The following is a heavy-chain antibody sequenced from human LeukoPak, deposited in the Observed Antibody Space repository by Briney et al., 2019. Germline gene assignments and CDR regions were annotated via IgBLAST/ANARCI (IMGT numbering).Heavy chain of an antibody. CDR1: GYTCTGYY. J-gene: IGHJ5*02. Sequence: ASVKVSCKASGYTCTGYYMHWVRQAPGQGLEWMGWINPNSGGTNYAQKFQGRVTMTRDTSISTAYMELSRLRSDVTAVYYCARNLEPTRGWFDPWGQGTLVTVSS. D-gene: IGHD3-3*01. V-gene: IGHV1-2*02. CDR3: ARNLEPTRGWFDP. CDR2: INPNSGGT.